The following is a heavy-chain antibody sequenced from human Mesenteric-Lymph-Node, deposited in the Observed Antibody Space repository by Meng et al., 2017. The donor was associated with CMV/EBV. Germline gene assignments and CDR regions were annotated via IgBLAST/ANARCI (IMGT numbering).Heavy chain of an antibody. CDR1: GYTFIDYY. Sequence: QVQLVQSGAEVKKPGASVRVSCKASGYTFIDYYINWVRQAPGQGLEWMGRINPNSGVSNSAQNFKGRVTMTRDTSISTAYMELGRLTSDDTAVYYCAKDNVNPEGFDPWGQGTLVTVSS. J-gene: IGHJ5*02. CDR3: AKDNVNPEGFDP. CDR2: INPNSGVS. V-gene: IGHV1-2*06. D-gene: IGHD2/OR15-2a*01.